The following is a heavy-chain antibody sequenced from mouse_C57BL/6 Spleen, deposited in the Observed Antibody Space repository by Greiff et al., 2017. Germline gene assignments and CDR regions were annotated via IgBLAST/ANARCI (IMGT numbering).Heavy chain of an antibody. CDR1: GYAFTNYL. D-gene: IGHD1-1*01. CDR2: INPGSGGN. V-gene: IGHV1-54*01. CDR3: ARRGNYYGSSYPY. J-gene: IGHJ2*01. Sequence: VQLQQSGAELVRPGTSVKVSCKASGYAFTNYLIEWVKQRPGQGLEWIGVINPGSGGNNYNEKFKGKATLTADKSSSTAYMQRRRLTSEDSAVYCCARRGNYYGSSYPYWGQGTTLTVSS.